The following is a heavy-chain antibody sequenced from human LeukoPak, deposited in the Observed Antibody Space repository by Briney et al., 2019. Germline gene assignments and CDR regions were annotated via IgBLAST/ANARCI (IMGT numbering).Heavy chain of an antibody. D-gene: IGHD2-2*01. V-gene: IGHV3-21*01. CDR2: ISSSSSYI. CDR1: GFTFSSYS. J-gene: IGHJ4*02. CDR3: ARARWDIVVVPAAYDY. Sequence: GGSLRLSCAASGFTFSSYSMNWVRQAPGKGLEWVSSISSSSSYIYYADSVKGRFTISRDNAKNSLYLQMNSLRAEDTAVYYCARARWDIVVVPAAYDYWGQGTLVTVSS.